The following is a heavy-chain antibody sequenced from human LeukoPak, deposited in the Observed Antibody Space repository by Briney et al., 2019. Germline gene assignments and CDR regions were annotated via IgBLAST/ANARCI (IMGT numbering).Heavy chain of an antibody. CDR2: ILYDGSNK. Sequence: PGGSLRLSCAASGFTFSSYAMHWVRQAPGKGLEWVAVILYDGSNKYYADSVKGRFTISRDNSKNTLYLQMNSLRAEDTAVYYCARAEPVDYYGSGSSFGWFDPWGQGTLVTVSS. D-gene: IGHD3-10*01. V-gene: IGHV3-30*01. J-gene: IGHJ5*02. CDR3: ARAEPVDYYGSGSSFGWFDP. CDR1: GFTFSSYA.